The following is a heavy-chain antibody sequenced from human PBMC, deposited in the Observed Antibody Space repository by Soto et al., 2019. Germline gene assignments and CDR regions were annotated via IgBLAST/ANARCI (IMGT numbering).Heavy chain of an antibody. CDR2: ISSNGGST. J-gene: IGHJ4*02. V-gene: IGHV3-64D*06. D-gene: IGHD3-22*01. Sequence: GGSLRLSCSASGFTFSSYAMHWVRQAPGKGLEYVSAISSNGGSTYYADSVKGRFTISRDNSKNTLYLQMSSLRAEDTAVYYCVKGQYYYDSSGPIYWGQGTLVTVSS. CDR1: GFTFSSYA. CDR3: VKGQYYYDSSGPIY.